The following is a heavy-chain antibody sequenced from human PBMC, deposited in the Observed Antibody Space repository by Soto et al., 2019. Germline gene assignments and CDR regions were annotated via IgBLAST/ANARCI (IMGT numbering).Heavy chain of an antibody. CDR2: MNPNSGNT. V-gene: IGHV1-8*01. Sequence: ASVKVSCKASGYTFTSYDINWVRQATGQGLEWMGWMNPNSGNTGYAQKFQGRVTMTRNTSISTAYMELSSLRSEDTAVYYCARLYEYYGDYIGNWFDPWGQGTLVTVSS. CDR3: ARLYEYYGDYIGNWFDP. CDR1: GYTFTSYD. J-gene: IGHJ5*02. D-gene: IGHD4-17*01.